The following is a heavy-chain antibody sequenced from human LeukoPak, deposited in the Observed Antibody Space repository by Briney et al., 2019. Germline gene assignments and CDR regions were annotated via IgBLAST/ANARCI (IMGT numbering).Heavy chain of an antibody. V-gene: IGHV3-7*01. Sequence: GGSLRLSCAASGFTFSSYWMSWVRQAPGKGLEWVANIKQDGSEKYYVDSVKGRSTISRDNAKNSLYLQMNSLRAEDTAVYYCARDLTYYYDSSGYYFLDWGQGTLVTVSS. CDR3: ARDLTYYYDSSGYYFLD. J-gene: IGHJ4*02. CDR2: IKQDGSEK. D-gene: IGHD3-22*01. CDR1: GFTFSSYW.